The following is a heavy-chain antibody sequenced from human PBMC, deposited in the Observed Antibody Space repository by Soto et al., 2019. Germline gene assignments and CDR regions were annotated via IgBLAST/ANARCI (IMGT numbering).Heavy chain of an antibody. D-gene: IGHD6-13*01. CDR3: ARFGKRSQAAAGTRLLDYYYYMDV. V-gene: IGHV4-59*01. CDR2: IYYSGST. Sequence: SETPSLTCTVSGCSISSYYWSWIRQPPGKGLGWIGYIYYSGSTKYNPSLKSRVTISVDTSKNQFSLKLSSVTAADTAVYYCARFGKRSQAAAGTRLLDYYYYMDVWGKGTTVTVSS. CDR1: GCSISSYY. J-gene: IGHJ6*03.